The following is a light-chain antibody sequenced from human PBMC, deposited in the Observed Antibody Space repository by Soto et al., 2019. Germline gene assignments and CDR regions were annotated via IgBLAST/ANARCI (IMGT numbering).Light chain of an antibody. CDR3: QQYTNWPPSYT. V-gene: IGKV3-15*01. J-gene: IGKJ2*01. Sequence: EIVMTQSPATLSVSPGERATLSCRASQSVSSNLAWYQQKPGQAPRLLISGASTRATGIPARFSGSGSGTEFTLTISNLQSEDFAVSYCQQYTNWPPSYTFGQGTKLEIK. CDR2: GAS. CDR1: QSVSSN.